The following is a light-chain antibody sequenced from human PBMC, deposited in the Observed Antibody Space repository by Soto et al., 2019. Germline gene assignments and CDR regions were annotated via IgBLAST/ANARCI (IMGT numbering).Light chain of an antibody. V-gene: IGKV3-11*01. J-gene: IGKJ5*01. Sequence: ENVLTQSPGTLSLSPGERATLSCRASQSISSDLAWYQQKPGQAPRLLIYGASNRATGIPARFSGSGSGTDFTLTISSLEPEDFAVYYCQQRSNWPPITFGQGTRLEIK. CDR3: QQRSNWPPIT. CDR2: GAS. CDR1: QSISSD.